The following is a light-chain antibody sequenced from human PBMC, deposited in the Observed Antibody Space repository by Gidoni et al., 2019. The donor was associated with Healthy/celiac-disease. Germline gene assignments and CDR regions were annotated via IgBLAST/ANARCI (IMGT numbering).Light chain of an antibody. CDR3: QQYDSTPFT. CDR2: WAS. J-gene: IGKJ3*01. Sequence: DIVMTQSPDSLAVYLGERATINCKSSQSVLYSTNNKDYLAWYQQKPGQVPKLLMHWASTRESGVPDRFSGSGSGTDFTLTISSLQAEDVAVYYCQQYDSTPFTFGPGTKVDIK. V-gene: IGKV4-1*01. CDR1: QSVLYSTNNKDY.